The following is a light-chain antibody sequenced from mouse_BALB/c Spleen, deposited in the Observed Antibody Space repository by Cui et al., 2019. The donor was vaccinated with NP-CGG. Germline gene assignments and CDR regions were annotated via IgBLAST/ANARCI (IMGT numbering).Light chain of an antibody. CDR2: GTN. CDR3: ALWYSNHWV. CDR1: TGAVTTSNY. V-gene: IGLV1*01. J-gene: IGLJ1*01. Sequence: QAVVPQESAPTTSPCDTVTLTCRSSTGAVTTSNYANWVQEKPDHLFTGLMGGTNNRAPGVPARFSGSLIEDKAALTITGAQTEDEAIYFCALWYSNHWVFGGGTKLTVL.